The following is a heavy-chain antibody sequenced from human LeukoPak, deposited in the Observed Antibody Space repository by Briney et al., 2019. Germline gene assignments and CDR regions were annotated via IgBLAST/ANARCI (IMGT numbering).Heavy chain of an antibody. J-gene: IGHJ4*02. D-gene: IGHD3-10*01. CDR1: GFTFSSYW. Sequence: PGGSLRLSCAASGFTFSSYWMSWVRQAPGKGLEWVANIKQDGSEKYYVDSVKGRFTISRDNAKNSLYLQTNSLRAEDTAVYYCARDPFTMVRGVIGSGSDYWGQGTLVTVSS. V-gene: IGHV3-7*01. CDR2: IKQDGSEK. CDR3: ARDPFTMVRGVIGSGSDY.